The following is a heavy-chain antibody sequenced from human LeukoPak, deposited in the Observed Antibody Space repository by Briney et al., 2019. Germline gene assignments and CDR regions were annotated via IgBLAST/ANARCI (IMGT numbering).Heavy chain of an antibody. Sequence: GGSLRLSRTASGFTFNTYAMTWVRQVPGKGLEWISAIGHSGDGAAYAHSVKGRFAISRDNSKSMLYLQMNSLRAEDTAVYYCAKDWSCQDWGQGTLVTVSS. J-gene: IGHJ4*02. CDR1: GFTFNTYA. V-gene: IGHV3-23*01. D-gene: IGHD3-10*01. CDR2: IGHSGDGA. CDR3: AKDWSCQD.